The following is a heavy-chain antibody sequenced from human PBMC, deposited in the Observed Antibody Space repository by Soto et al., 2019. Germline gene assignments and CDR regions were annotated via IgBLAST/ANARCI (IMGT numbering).Heavy chain of an antibody. CDR2: ISYDGSNK. CDR1: GFTFSSYG. CDR3: AKERDVVVVAAPFDY. V-gene: IGHV3-30*18. D-gene: IGHD2-15*01. J-gene: IGHJ4*02. Sequence: QVQLVESGGGVVQPGRSLRLSCAASGFTFSSYGMHWVRQAPGKGLEWVAVISYDGSNKYYADSVKGRFTISRDNSKNTMYLQMKSLRAEDTAVYYCAKERDVVVVAAPFDYWGQGTLVTVSS.